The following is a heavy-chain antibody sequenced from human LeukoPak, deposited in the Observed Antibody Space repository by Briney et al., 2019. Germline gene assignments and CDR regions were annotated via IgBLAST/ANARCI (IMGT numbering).Heavy chain of an antibody. V-gene: IGHV3-23*01. Sequence: PGGSLRLSCAGSGFTFNSYAMNWVRQAPGKGLEWVSGISDTGGSTYYTDSVKGRFTISRDNSKNTLYLQMNSLRAEDTAVYYCARDHSSGWYSDYFDYWGQGTLVTVSS. CDR1: GFTFNSYA. J-gene: IGHJ4*02. CDR2: ISDTGGST. D-gene: IGHD6-19*01. CDR3: ARDHSSGWYSDYFDY.